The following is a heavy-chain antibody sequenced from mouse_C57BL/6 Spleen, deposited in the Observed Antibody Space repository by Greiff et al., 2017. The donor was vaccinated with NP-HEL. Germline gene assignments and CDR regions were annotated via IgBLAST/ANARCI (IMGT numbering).Heavy chain of an antibody. J-gene: IGHJ2*01. CDR1: GYAFSSYW. CDR3: ARLGSYGYGEYDVDY. D-gene: IGHD2-2*01. CDR2: IYPGDGDT. Sequence: VQLQQSGAELVKPGASVKISCKASGYAFSSYWMNWVKQRPGKGLEWIGQIYPGDGDTNYNGKFKGKATLTADKSSSTAYMQLSSLTSEDSAVYFCARLGSYGYGEYDVDYWGQGTTLTVSS. V-gene: IGHV1-80*01.